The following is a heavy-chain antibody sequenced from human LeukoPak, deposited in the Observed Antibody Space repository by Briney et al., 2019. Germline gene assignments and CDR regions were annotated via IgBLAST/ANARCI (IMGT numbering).Heavy chain of an antibody. Sequence: PGGSLRLSCAASGFTFSNYAMSWVRQAPGTGLEYVSAISSNGGSTYYANSVKGRFTISRDNSKNTLYLQMGSLRVEDMAVYYCARVRCSSTSCKYYYYYMDVWGKGTTVTVSS. J-gene: IGHJ6*03. D-gene: IGHD2-2*01. CDR1: GFTFSNYA. CDR3: ARVRCSSTSCKYYYYYMDV. CDR2: ISSNGGST. V-gene: IGHV3-64*01.